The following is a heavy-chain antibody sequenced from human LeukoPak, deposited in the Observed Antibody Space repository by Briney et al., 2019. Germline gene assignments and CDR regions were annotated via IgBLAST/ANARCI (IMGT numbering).Heavy chain of an antibody. CDR2: ISAYNGNT. Sequence: ASVKVSCKASGYTFTSYGISWVRQAPGQGLEWMGWISAYNGNTNYAQKLQGRVTMTTDISTSTAYMELRSLRSDDTAVYYCARDHAITIFGVVMPFDYWGQGTLVTVSS. CDR1: GYTFTSYG. D-gene: IGHD3-3*01. J-gene: IGHJ4*02. V-gene: IGHV1-18*01. CDR3: ARDHAITIFGVVMPFDY.